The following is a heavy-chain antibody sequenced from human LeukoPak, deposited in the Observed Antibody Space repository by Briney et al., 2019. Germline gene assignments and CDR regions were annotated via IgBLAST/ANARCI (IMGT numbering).Heavy chain of an antibody. V-gene: IGHV1-18*01. CDR1: GYNFAGYY. CDR2: ISAYNGNT. J-gene: IGHJ4*02. Sequence: ASVRVSCKTSGYNFAGYYIFWVRQAPGQGLEWMGWISAYNGNTNYAQKLQGRVTMTTDTSTSTAYMELRSLRSDDTAVYYCARSTYDGNDYNFDYWGQGTLVTVSS. CDR3: ARSTYDGNDYNFDY. D-gene: IGHD3-3*01.